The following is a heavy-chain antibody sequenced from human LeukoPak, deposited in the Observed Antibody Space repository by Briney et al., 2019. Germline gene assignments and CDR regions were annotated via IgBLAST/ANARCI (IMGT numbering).Heavy chain of an antibody. D-gene: IGHD3-22*01. CDR1: GFTFSSYA. Sequence: GGSLRLSCAASGFTFSSYAMSWVRQAPGKGLEWVSAISGSGGSTYYVDSVKGRFTISRDNSKNTLYLQMNSLRVEDTAVYYCSDSSGYYPSQQIDYWGQGTLVTVSS. CDR2: ISGSGGST. J-gene: IGHJ4*02. CDR3: SDSSGYYPSQQIDY. V-gene: IGHV3-23*01.